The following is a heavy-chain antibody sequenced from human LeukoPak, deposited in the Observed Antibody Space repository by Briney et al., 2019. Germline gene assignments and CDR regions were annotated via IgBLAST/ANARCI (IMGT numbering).Heavy chain of an antibody. V-gene: IGHV3-11*01. CDR2: ISSSGSTI. Sequence: SGGSLRLSCAASGFTFSDYYMSWIRQAPGKGLEWVSYISSSGSTIYYADSVKGRFTISRGNAKNSLYLQMNSLRAEDTAVYYCATYYDFWSGYPGGYYFDYWGQGTLVTVSS. D-gene: IGHD3-3*01. CDR1: GFTFSDYY. J-gene: IGHJ4*02. CDR3: ATYYDFWSGYPGGYYFDY.